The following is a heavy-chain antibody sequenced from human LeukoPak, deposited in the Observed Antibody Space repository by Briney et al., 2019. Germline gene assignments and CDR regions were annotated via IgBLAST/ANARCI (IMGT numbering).Heavy chain of an antibody. J-gene: IGHJ4*02. V-gene: IGHV3-23*01. CDR3: AKDAWEVGATSEIDY. D-gene: IGHD1-26*01. CDR1: GFTFSSYA. Sequence: PGGSLRLSCAASGFTFSSYAISWVRQAPGKGLEWVSAISGSGGSTYYADSVKGRFTISRDNSKNKVYLQMNSLRAEDTAVYYCAKDAWEVGATSEIDYWGQGTLVTVSS. CDR2: ISGSGGST.